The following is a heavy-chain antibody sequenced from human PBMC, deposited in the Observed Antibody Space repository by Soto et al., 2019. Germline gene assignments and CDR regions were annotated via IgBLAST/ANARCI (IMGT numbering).Heavy chain of an antibody. CDR2: IIPILGIA. D-gene: IGHD3-22*01. V-gene: IGHV1-69*08. J-gene: IGHJ3*02. CDR1: GGTFSSDT. Sequence: QVQLVQSGAEVKKPGSSVKVSCKASGGTFSSDTISWVRQAPGPGLEWMGRIIPILGIANYAKKFQGRVTITADKSTSTDYMELSSLSSEDKAVYYCARDSSGYLDAFDIWGQGTMVTVSS. CDR3: ARDSSGYLDAFDI.